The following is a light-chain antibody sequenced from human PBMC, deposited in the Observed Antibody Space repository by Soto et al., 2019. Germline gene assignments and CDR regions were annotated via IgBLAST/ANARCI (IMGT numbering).Light chain of an antibody. CDR2: DAS. CDR3: QQYNSYSIT. CDR1: QSISSW. V-gene: IGKV1-5*01. J-gene: IGKJ5*01. Sequence: DIQITQAPSTLSAYVGDRVTITCRASQSISSWLAWYQQKPGKAPKLLIYDASSLESGVPSRFSGSGSGTEFTLTISSLQPDDFATYYCQQYNSYSITFGQGTRLAI.